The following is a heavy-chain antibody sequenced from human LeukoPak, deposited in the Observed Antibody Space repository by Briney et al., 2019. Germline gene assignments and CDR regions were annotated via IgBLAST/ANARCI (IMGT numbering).Heavy chain of an antibody. CDR3: ARVGYSSSWCFDY. CDR2: IYYNGGT. V-gene: IGHV4-39*07. D-gene: IGHD6-13*01. J-gene: IGHJ4*02. Sequence: SETLSLTCTVSGGSISSSSYYWGWIRQPPGKGLVWIGNIYYNGGTYYNPSLKSRVTISVDTSKNQFSLKLSSVTAADTAVYYCARVGYSSSWCFDYWGQGTLVTVSS. CDR1: GGSISSSSYY.